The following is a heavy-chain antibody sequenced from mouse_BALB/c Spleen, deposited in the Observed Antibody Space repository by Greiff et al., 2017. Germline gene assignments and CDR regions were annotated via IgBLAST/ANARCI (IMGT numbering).Heavy chain of an antibody. D-gene: IGHD2-3*01. V-gene: IGHV6-6*02. J-gene: IGHJ3*01. CDR1: GFTFSNYW. CDR2: IRLKSNNYAT. CDR3: TPFYDGYYEWFAY. Sequence: EVKLQESGGGLVQPGGSMKLSCVASGFTFSNYWMNWVRQSPEKGLEWVAEIRLKSNNYATHYAESVKGRFTISRDDSKSSVYLQMNNLRAEDTGIYYCTPFYDGYYEWFAYWGQGTLVTVSA.